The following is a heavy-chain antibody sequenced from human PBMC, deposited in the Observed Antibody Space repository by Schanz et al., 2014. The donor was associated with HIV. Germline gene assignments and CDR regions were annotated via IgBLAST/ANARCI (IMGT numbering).Heavy chain of an antibody. J-gene: IGHJ4*02. CDR3: AKVAIHSSGWLPFDY. D-gene: IGHD6-19*01. CDR1: GFSFSNFG. CDR2: IYSAGTT. Sequence: QVQLVESGGGVVQPGRSLRLSCAASGFSFSNFGMHWVRQAPGKGLEWVSIIYSAGTTYYTDSVKGRFTISRDNSKNTLYLQMNSLGAEDTAVYYCAKVAIHSSGWLPFDYWGQGTLVTVSS. V-gene: IGHV3-NL1*01.